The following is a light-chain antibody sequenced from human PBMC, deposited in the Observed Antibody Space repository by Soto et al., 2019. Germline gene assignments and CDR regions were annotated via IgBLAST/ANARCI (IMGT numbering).Light chain of an antibody. CDR3: VKWDSSLSAYV. CDR1: SSNIGSDY. CDR2: GNN. J-gene: IGLJ1*01. Sequence: QSMLTQPPSVSAAPGQKVTISCSGSSSNIGSDYVSWYQQLPGTALKLLIYGNNKRPSGIPDLFSGSKSGTSATLGITGLQIGDEADYYWVKWDSSLSAYVSGTGTKVTVL. V-gene: IGLV1-51*02.